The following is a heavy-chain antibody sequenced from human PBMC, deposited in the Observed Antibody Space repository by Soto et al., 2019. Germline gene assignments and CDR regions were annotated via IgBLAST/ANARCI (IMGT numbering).Heavy chain of an antibody. D-gene: IGHD3-10*01. Sequence: QVQLQESGPGLVKPSETLSLTCTVSGGSISSYYWSWIRQPPGKGLEWIGYIYYSGSTNYNPSLKSRVTISVDTSKNQFSLKLSSVTAADTAVYYCARVWGGAFDIWGQGTMGTVSS. CDR2: IYYSGST. CDR3: ARVWGGAFDI. J-gene: IGHJ3*02. V-gene: IGHV4-59*01. CDR1: GGSISSYY.